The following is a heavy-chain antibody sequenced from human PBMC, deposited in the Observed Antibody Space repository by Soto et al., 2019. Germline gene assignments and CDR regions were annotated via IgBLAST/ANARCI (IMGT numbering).Heavy chain of an antibody. J-gene: IGHJ6*02. D-gene: IGHD3-22*01. CDR2: IYYSGST. CDR1: GGSISSYY. V-gene: IGHV4-59*01. CDR3: AREGYYVSSGYPAYYYYGMDV. Sequence: PSETLSLTCTVSGGSISSYYWSWIRQPPGKGLEWIGYIYYSGSTNYNPSLKSRVTISVDTSKNQFSLKLSSVTAADTAVYYCAREGYYVSSGYPAYYYYGMDVWGQGTTVTVSS.